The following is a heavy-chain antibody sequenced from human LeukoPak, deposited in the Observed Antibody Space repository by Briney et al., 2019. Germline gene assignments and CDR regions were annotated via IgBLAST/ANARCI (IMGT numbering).Heavy chain of an antibody. Sequence: SETLSLTCTVSGGSISSYYWSWIRQPPGKGLEWIGYIYYSGSTNYNPSLESRVTISVDTSKNQFSLKLSSVTAADTAVYYCARDKDGGADWFDPWGQGTLVTVSS. V-gene: IGHV4-59*01. CDR2: IYYSGST. J-gene: IGHJ5*02. CDR1: GGSISSYY. CDR3: ARDKDGGADWFDP. D-gene: IGHD3-10*01.